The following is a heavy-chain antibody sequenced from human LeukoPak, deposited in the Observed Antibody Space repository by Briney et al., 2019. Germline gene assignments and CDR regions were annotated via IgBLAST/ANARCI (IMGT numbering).Heavy chain of an antibody. CDR2: ISGSGGST. D-gene: IGHD3-16*01. CDR3: AKLRTFGFTFGGVIGN. CDR1: GFTFSSYA. J-gene: IGHJ4*02. V-gene: IGHV3-23*01. Sequence: GGSLRLSCAASGFTFSSYAMSWVRQAPGKGLEWVSAISGSGGSTYYADSVKGRFTISRDNSKNTLYLQMNSLRAEDTAVYYCAKLRTFGFTFGGVIGNWGQGTLVTASS.